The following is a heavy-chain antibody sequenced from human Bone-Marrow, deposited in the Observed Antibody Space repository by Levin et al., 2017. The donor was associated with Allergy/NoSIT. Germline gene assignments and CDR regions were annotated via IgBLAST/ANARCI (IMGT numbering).Heavy chain of an antibody. CDR3: ARALRMIRYKGEVDY. CDR1: GGSFSGYY. D-gene: IGHD3-16*02. CDR2: INHSGST. Sequence: SETLSLTCAVYGGSFSGYYWSWIRQPPGKGLEWIGEINHSGSTNYNPSLKSRVTISVDTSKNQFSLKLSSVTAADTAVYYCARALRMIRYKGEVDYWGQGTLVTVSS. V-gene: IGHV4-34*01. J-gene: IGHJ4*02.